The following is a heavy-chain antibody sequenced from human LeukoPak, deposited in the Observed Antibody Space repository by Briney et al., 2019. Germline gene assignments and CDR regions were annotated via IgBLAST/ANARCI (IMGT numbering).Heavy chain of an antibody. Sequence: ASVKVSCKASGYTFTSYYMHWVRQAPGQGLEWMGIINPSGGSTNYAQKLQGRVTMTTDTSTSTAYMELRSLRSDDTAVYYCARDQRLSYYGSGSSFDYWGQGTLVTVSS. V-gene: IGHV1-46*01. J-gene: IGHJ4*02. CDR3: ARDQRLSYYGSGSSFDY. CDR2: INPSGGST. CDR1: GYTFTSYY. D-gene: IGHD3-10*01.